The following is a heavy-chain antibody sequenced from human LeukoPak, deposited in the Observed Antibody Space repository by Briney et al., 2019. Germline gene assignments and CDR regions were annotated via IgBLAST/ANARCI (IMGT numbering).Heavy chain of an antibody. J-gene: IGHJ4*02. CDR3: AREFAWEPLFN. Sequence: SETLSLTCTVSGGSISSGDYYWSWIRQPPGKDLEWIGYISYSGSTYYNPSLKSRVTMSVDTSKNQFSLKLSSVTAADTAVYYCAREFAWEPLFNWGQGTLVTVSS. CDR2: ISYSGST. D-gene: IGHD1-26*01. V-gene: IGHV4-30-4*01. CDR1: GGSISSGDYY.